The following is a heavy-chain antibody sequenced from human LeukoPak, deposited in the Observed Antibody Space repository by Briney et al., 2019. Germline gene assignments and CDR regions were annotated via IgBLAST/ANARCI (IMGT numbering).Heavy chain of an antibody. CDR1: GYTFANYG. CDR3: ARDRTTVTSHPDY. V-gene: IGHV1-18*01. Sequence: GASVKVSCKASGYTFANYGISWVRQAPGQGLEWMGWINHYNGNTNYAQKLQGRVTMTTDTSTNTAYMELRSLKSDDTAVYYCARDRTTVTSHPDYWGQGTLVTVSS. J-gene: IGHJ4*02. CDR2: INHYNGNT. D-gene: IGHD4-11*01.